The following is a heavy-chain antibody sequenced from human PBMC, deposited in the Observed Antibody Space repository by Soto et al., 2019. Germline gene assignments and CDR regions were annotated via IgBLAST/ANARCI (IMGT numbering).Heavy chain of an antibody. CDR2: FSGSGGST. Sequence: EVQLLESGGGLVQPGGSLRLSCAASGFTFDSYAMSWLRQAPGKGLEWVSAFSGSGGSTYYADSVKGRFTISRDNSKNTVFLQMNSLRGEDTAVYYCAPNLSTGASLEYFQHWGQGTLVTVSS. V-gene: IGHV3-23*01. CDR3: APNLSTGASLEYFQH. J-gene: IGHJ1*01. CDR1: GFTFDSYA.